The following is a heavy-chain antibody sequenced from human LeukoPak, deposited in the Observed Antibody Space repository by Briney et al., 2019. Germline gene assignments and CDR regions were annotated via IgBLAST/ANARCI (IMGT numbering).Heavy chain of an antibody. J-gene: IGHJ4*02. Sequence: PSETLSLTCTVSGYSISSGYYWGWIRPPPGKGLEWIGSIYHSGSTYYDPSLKSRVTISVDTSKNQFSLKLSSVTAADTAVYYCARGVLDYDYVWGSYRQGFDYWGQGTLVTVSS. V-gene: IGHV4-38-2*02. CDR1: GYSISSGYY. D-gene: IGHD3-16*02. CDR3: ARGVLDYDYVWGSYRQGFDY. CDR2: IYHSGST.